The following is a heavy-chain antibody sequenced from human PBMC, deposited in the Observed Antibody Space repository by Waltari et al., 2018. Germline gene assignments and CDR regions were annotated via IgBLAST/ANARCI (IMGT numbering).Heavy chain of an antibody. V-gene: IGHV3-73*01. D-gene: IGHD7-27*01. Sequence: EVQLVESVGALVQPGGSLKLSCAASGLIISDYAIHWVRQASGKGPEWVVRIRSRFKGDATAYGESVQGRFTISRDDSKNTVYLEMNSLKTDATSVYYCIRPFEMGIDWGQGTLVTVSS. CDR1: GLIISDYA. J-gene: IGHJ4*02. CDR3: IRPFEMGID. CDR2: IRSRFKGDAT.